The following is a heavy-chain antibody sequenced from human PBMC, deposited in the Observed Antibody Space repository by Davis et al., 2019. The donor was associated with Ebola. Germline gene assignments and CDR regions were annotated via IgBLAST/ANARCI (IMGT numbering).Heavy chain of an antibody. CDR1: GFTFSNNW. CDR2: INRDGTTT. Sequence: HTGGSLRLSCTVSGFTFSNNWMSWVRQVPGKGLVWVSSINRDGTTTTYADSVKGRFTISRDNTKNTVFLQMNSLTVEDTAVYYCAKEAFAGSTRIDWFDPWGQGILVTVSS. J-gene: IGHJ5*02. D-gene: IGHD2-15*01. CDR3: AKEAFAGSTRIDWFDP. V-gene: IGHV3-74*01.